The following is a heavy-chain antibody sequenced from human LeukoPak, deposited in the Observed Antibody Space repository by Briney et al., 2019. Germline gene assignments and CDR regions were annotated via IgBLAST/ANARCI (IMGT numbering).Heavy chain of an antibody. CDR1: GYTFTCYY. CDR2: NNPNSGGT. J-gene: IGHJ4*02. CDR3: ARAPRYLDY. V-gene: IGHV1-2*02. Sequence: GASVKVSCKASGYTFTCYYMHWVRQAPGQGLEWKGWNNPNSGGTNYAQKFQGRVTMTRDTSISTAYMELSRLRADDTAVYYCARAPRYLDYWGQGTLVTVSS.